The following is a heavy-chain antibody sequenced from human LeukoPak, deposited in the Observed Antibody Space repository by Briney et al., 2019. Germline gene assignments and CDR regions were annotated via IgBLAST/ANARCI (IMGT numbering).Heavy chain of an antibody. CDR3: ARDRPPPGYSYGNYLDS. V-gene: IGHV4-4*07. D-gene: IGHD3-10*01. Sequence: SETLSLTCTVSGGSISNYYWNWLRQPAGKGLEWIGRIFSSGMTNYNPALKSRVTMSVDKSRESFSLKVSSVTAADTAVYYCARDRPPPGYSYGNYLDSWGQGTLVIVSS. J-gene: IGHJ4*02. CDR1: GGSISNYY. CDR2: IFSSGMT.